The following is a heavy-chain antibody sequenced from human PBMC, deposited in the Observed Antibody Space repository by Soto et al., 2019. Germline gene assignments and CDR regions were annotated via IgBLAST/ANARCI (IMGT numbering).Heavy chain of an antibody. CDR2: LNPDTCAT. D-gene: IGHD5-12*01. CDR1: AYTFTGYY. V-gene: IGHV1-2*02. CDR3: ARKVATFFFDH. Sequence: QVQLLQSGAEVKKPGASVKVSCKASAYTFTGYYLHWVRQAPGQGLEWVGWLNPDTCATNIAEKFQGRVTMTRDTSSSTAYMEVISLRSDDTAVYYCARKVATFFFDHWGQGTLVTVSS. J-gene: IGHJ5*02.